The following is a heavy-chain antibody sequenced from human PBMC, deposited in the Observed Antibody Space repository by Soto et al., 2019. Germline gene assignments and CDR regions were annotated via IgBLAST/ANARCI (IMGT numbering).Heavy chain of an antibody. J-gene: IGHJ4*02. CDR2: VSIGGST. CDR3: VRPFDSSGWYDY. Sequence: GGSLRLSCAASGFTFSSYAMGWVRQGPGKGLEWVAVVSIGGSTHYADSVRGRFTISRDNSKNTLSLQMNSLKASDTAMYYCVRPFDSSGWYDYWGQGTLVTVSS. CDR1: GFTFSSYA. D-gene: IGHD6-19*01. V-gene: IGHV3-23*01.